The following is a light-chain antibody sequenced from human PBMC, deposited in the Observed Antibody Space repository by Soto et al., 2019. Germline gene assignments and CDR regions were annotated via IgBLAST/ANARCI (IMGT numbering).Light chain of an antibody. CDR1: SSDVGGYNY. Sequence: QSALTQPRSVSGSPGQSVTISCTGTSSDVGGYNYVSWYQQFPGMAPKLLLYSDNQRPSGVPDRFSGSKSGSSASLAISGLQSEDEADYHCSTWDDNLSTWLFGGGTKLTVL. CDR3: STWDDNLSTWL. CDR2: SDN. J-gene: IGLJ3*02. V-gene: IGLV2-11*01.